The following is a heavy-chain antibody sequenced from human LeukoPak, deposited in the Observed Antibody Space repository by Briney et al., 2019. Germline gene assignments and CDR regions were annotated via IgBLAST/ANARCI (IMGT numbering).Heavy chain of an antibody. J-gene: IGHJ6*03. CDR3: ARDDHYYYYYMDV. CDR1: GFTFSSYS. V-gene: IGHV3-21*01. CDR2: ISSSSSYI. Sequence: GGSLRLSCAASGFTFSSYSMNWVRQAPGKGLEWVSSISSSSSYIYYADSVKGRFTISRDNAENSLYLQMNSLRAEDTAVYYCARDDHYYYYYMDVWGKGTTVTVSS.